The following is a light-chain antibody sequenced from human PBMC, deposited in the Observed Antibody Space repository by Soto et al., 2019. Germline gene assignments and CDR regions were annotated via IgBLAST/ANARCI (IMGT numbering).Light chain of an antibody. V-gene: IGKV1-9*01. CDR2: STS. Sequence: PSLLWASVGDIVTITCRASQGISSYLAWYQQKPGKAPKFLIYSTSTLQSGVPSSFSVSGSGTEFTLTISSLQPEDFATYYCQQFNTYPRTFGQGTKVDIK. J-gene: IGKJ1*01. CDR1: QGISSY. CDR3: QQFNTYPRT.